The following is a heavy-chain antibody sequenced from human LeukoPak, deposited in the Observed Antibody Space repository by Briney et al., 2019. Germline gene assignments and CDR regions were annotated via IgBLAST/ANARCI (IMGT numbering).Heavy chain of an antibody. Sequence: ASVKVSCKASGYTFTSYDINWVRQATGQGLEWMGWMNPNGGNTGYAQKFQGRVTMTRNTSISTAYMELSSLRSEDTAVYYCAICSSTSCHHRDAFDIWGQGTMVTVSS. V-gene: IGHV1-8*01. CDR2: MNPNGGNT. CDR3: AICSSTSCHHRDAFDI. CDR1: GYTFTSYD. J-gene: IGHJ3*02. D-gene: IGHD2-2*01.